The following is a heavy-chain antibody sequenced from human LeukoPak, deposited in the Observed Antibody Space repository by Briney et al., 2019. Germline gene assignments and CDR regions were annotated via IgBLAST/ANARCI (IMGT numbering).Heavy chain of an antibody. D-gene: IGHD4-17*01. V-gene: IGHV3-48*03. CDR2: SSSSGSTI. CDR1: GFTFSSYE. J-gene: IGHJ3*02. CDR3: AKARLRNDAFDI. Sequence: PGGSLRLSCAASGFTFSSYEMNWVRQAPGKGLEWVSHSSSSGSTIYYAGSVKGRFTIARDNAKNSVYLQMNSLRAEDTAVYYCAKARLRNDAFDIWGQGTRVTVSS.